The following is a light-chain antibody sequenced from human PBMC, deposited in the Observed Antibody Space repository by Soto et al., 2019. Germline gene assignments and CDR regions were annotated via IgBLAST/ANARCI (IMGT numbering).Light chain of an antibody. CDR3: QQRSNWPPEYT. J-gene: IGKJ2*01. CDR1: QSVSSY. V-gene: IGKV3-11*01. Sequence: EIVLTQSPATLSLSPGERATLSCRASQSVSSYLAWYQQKPGQAHRLLIYDASNRATGIPARFSGSGSGTDFTLTIIILEPEDFAVYYCQQRSNWPPEYTFGQGTKLEIK. CDR2: DAS.